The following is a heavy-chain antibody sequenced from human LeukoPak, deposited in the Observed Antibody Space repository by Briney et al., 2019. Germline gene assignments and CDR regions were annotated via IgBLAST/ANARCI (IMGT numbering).Heavy chain of an antibody. CDR2: ISGSGGGT. V-gene: IGHV3-23*01. Sequence: PGGSLRLSCAASGFTFSSYEMNWVRQAPGKGLEWVATISGSGGGTYYADSVEGGFTISRDNSKKTLYLQMNSLRAEDTALYYCAKALYSSDWYPFDYWGQGTLVTVSS. J-gene: IGHJ4*02. D-gene: IGHD6-19*01. CDR3: AKALYSSDWYPFDY. CDR1: GFTFSSYE.